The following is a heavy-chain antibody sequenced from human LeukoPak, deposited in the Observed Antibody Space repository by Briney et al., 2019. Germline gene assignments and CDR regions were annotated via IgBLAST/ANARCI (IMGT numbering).Heavy chain of an antibody. D-gene: IGHD3-10*01. CDR1: GFTFSSYC. CDR3: AKGLLWFGELDLDAFDI. V-gene: IGHV3-30*02. J-gene: IGHJ3*02. Sequence: GGSLRLSCAASGFTFSSYCMHWVRQAPGKGLEWVAFIRYDGSNKYYADSVKGRFTISRDNSQNTLYLQMNSLRAEDTAVYYCAKGLLWFGELDLDAFDIWGQGTMVTVSS. CDR2: IRYDGSNK.